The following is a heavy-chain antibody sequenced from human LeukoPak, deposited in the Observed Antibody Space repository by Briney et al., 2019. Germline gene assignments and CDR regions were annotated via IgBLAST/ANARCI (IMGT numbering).Heavy chain of an antibody. V-gene: IGHV5-51*01. CDR2: IYPGDSDT. CDR1: GYSFTSYW. J-gene: IGHJ3*02. CDR3: ARRGGLTDAFDI. Sequence: GASLKISCKGSGYSFTSYWIGWGRRRPGKGVGGMGIIYPGDSDTRYSPSFQGQVTISADKSISTAYLQCSSLKPSDPAMYYCARRGGLTDAFDIWGQGTMVTVSS. D-gene: IGHD2-15*01.